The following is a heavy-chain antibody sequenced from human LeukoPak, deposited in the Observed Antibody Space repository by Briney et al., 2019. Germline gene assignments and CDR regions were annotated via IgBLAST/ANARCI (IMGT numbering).Heavy chain of an antibody. J-gene: IGHJ6*03. V-gene: IGHV3-23*01. Sequence: GGSLRLSCAASGFTFSSYAMSWVRQAPGKGLEWVLGISGGGGNTYYADSVKGRFTISRDNSKNILYLQMNSLRAEDTALYYCAKGSSSGYRYYMDVWGKGTTVTVSS. CDR1: GFTFSSYA. CDR3: AKGSSSGYRYYMDV. CDR2: ISGGGGNT. D-gene: IGHD6-25*01.